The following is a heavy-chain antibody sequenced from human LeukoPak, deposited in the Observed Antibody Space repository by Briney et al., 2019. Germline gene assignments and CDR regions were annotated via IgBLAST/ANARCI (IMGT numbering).Heavy chain of an antibody. V-gene: IGHV3-7*01. J-gene: IGHJ4*02. Sequence: PGGSLRLSCAASGFTFSSYWMTWVRQGPGKGLEWVANIKPDGSLIYYVDSVKGRFTISGDNAKNSLYLQMNSLRAEDTAVYYCAKWELYSGFYYIDYWGQGTLATVSS. CDR1: GFTFSSYW. CDR2: IKPDGSLI. CDR3: AKWELYSGFYYIDY. D-gene: IGHD1-26*01.